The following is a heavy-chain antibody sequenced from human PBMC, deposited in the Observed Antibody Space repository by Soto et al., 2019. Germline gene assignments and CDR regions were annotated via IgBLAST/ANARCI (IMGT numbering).Heavy chain of an antibody. CDR1: GFTVSSKY. J-gene: IGHJ6*04. CDR3: ARDDVLCDGGRCYGVPLDV. CDR2: IQSGGPT. Sequence: GGSLSLSCAASGFTVSSKYMSWVRQAPGKGLEWVSPIQSGGPTYYADSVKGRFTISRDTSENTLHLQMDSLRAEDTAVYYCARDDVLCDGGRCYGVPLDVWGTGTTVTVSS. V-gene: IGHV3-66*01. D-gene: IGHD2-15*01.